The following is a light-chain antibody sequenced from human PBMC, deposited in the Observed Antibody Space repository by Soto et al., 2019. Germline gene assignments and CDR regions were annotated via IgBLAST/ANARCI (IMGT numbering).Light chain of an antibody. J-gene: IGKJ1*01. CDR3: LQHNTYPWT. CDR1: QTISSW. CDR2: KAS. Sequence: DIQMTQSPSTLSGSVGDRVTITCRASQTISSWLAWYQQKPGKAPKLLIYKASTLKSGVPSRFSGSGSGTEFTLTISSLQPEDFATYYCLQHNTYPWTFGQRTKVDI. V-gene: IGKV1-5*03.